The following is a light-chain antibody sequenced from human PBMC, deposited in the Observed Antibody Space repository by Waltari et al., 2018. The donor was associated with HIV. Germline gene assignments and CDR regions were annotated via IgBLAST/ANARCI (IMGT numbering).Light chain of an antibody. CDR1: QKLLYRSYNRNY. CDR2: CAS. Sequence: DIVMTQSPDSLAVSLGERAPINCRSIQKLLYRSYNRNYLNWYQQKPGQPPKLLIYCASTRESGVPDRFSGSGSGTDFTLTITSTQAEDVAVYYCQQYYSSPPTFGGGTKVEIK. J-gene: IGKJ4*01. CDR3: QQYYSSPPT. V-gene: IGKV4-1*01.